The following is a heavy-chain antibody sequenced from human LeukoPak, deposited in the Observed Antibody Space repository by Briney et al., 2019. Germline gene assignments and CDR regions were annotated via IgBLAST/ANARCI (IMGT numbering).Heavy chain of an antibody. D-gene: IGHD4-17*01. V-gene: IGHV4-30-4*01. Sequence: SETLSLTCTVSGGSISSYYWSWIRQPPGKGLEWIGYIYYSGSTYYNPSLKSRVTISVDTSKNQFSLKLSSVTAADTAVYYCARDSYDYGDPRAFDIWGQGTMVTVSS. J-gene: IGHJ3*02. CDR2: IYYSGST. CDR3: ARDSYDYGDPRAFDI. CDR1: GGSISSYY.